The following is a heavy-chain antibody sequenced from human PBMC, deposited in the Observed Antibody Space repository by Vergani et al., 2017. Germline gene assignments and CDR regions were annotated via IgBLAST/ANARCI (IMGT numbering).Heavy chain of an antibody. J-gene: IGHJ6*02. CDR3: ARLRPLSSGPLTDYYYCMEF. D-gene: IGHD3-22*01. Sequence: QVQLVQSGAEVKKPGSSVKVSCKASGGTFSSYAISWVRQAPGQGLEWMGRIIPILGIANYAQKFQGRVTITADKSTSTAYMELSSRRSEDTAVYYCARLRPLSSGPLTDYYYCMEFWGQGTTVTVSS. CDR1: GGTFSSYA. CDR2: IIPILGIA. V-gene: IGHV1-69*04.